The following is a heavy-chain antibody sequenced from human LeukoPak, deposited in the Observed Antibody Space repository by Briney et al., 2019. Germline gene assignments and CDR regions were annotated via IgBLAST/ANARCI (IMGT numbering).Heavy chain of an antibody. V-gene: IGHV1-3*03. J-gene: IGHJ4*02. CDR1: GYTFTSYA. CDR3: ARGIWTNHNVGYYFDY. CDR2: INAGNGNT. D-gene: IGHD6-13*01. Sequence: ASVKVSCKASGYTFTSYAMNWVRQAPGQGLEWMGWINAGNGNTKYSREFQGRITITRDTSASTAYMELSSLRSEDMAVYFCARGIWTNHNVGYYFDYWGQGTLVTVSS.